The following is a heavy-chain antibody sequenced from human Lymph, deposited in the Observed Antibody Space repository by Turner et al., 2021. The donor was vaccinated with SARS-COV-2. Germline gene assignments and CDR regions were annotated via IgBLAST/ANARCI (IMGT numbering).Heavy chain of an antibody. D-gene: IGHD4-17*01. V-gene: IGHV3-53*01. Sequence: EVQLVESGGGLIQPGGSLRLSCAASGFTVSSNYMTWVRQAPGKGLEWVSLIYSGGSTYYADSVKGRFTISRDNSKNTLYLQMNSLRADDTAVYYCARVLPYGDHFDYWGQGTLVTVSS. CDR1: GFTVSSNY. CDR3: ARVLPYGDHFDY. CDR2: IYSGGST. J-gene: IGHJ4*02.